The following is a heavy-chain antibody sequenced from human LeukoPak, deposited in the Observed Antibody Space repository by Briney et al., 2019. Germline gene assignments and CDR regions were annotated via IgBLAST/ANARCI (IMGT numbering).Heavy chain of an antibody. CDR1: GYTFTSYG. D-gene: IGHD6-19*01. CDR3: ARGVAVAGPHFFDY. J-gene: IGHJ4*02. Sequence: ASVKASCKASGYTFTSYGISWVRQAPGQGLEWMGWISAYNGNTNYAQKLQGRVTMTTDTSTSTAYMELRSLRSDDTAVYYCARGVAVAGPHFFDYWGQGTLVTVSS. CDR2: ISAYNGNT. V-gene: IGHV1-18*04.